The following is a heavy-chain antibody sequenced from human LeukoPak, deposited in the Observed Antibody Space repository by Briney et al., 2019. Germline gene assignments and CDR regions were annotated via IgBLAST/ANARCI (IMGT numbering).Heavy chain of an antibody. CDR1: GGSFSGYY. Sequence: SETLSLICAVYGGSFSGYYWGWIRQPPGKGLEWIGEINHSGSTNYNPSLKSRVTISVDTSKNQFSLKLSSVTAADTAVYYCARGSHIGNWFDPWGQGTLVTVSS. J-gene: IGHJ5*02. CDR2: INHSGST. CDR3: ARGSHIGNWFDP. D-gene: IGHD2-21*01. V-gene: IGHV4-34*01.